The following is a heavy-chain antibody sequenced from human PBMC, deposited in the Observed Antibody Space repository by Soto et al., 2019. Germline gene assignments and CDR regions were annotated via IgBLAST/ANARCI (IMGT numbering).Heavy chain of an antibody. J-gene: IGHJ4*02. Sequence: SETLSLTCTVSGGSISRNRYYWGWIRQPPGKGQEWIGSIYNSGSTYYNPSLKSRVTISVDTSKNHFSLKLSSVTAADMSVYYCARRLNGYDTVVPYYFDNWGQGTLVT. CDR1: GGSISRNRYY. V-gene: IGHV4-39*01. CDR3: ARRLNGYDTVVPYYFDN. CDR2: IYNSGST. D-gene: IGHD2-15*01.